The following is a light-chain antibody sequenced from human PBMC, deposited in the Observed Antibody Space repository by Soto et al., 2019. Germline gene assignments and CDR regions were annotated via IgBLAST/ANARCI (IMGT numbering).Light chain of an antibody. J-gene: IGKJ2*01. V-gene: IGKV3-11*01. CDR3: QQRFNWPRT. Sequence: EIVLTQSPATLSFSAGERSTLSFMASQSVSSYLVWYQQKPGQAPRLLIYDASKRATGIPARFSGSGSGTDFTLTISSLEPEDFAVYYCQQRFNWPRTFGQGTKVDIK. CDR2: DAS. CDR1: QSVSSY.